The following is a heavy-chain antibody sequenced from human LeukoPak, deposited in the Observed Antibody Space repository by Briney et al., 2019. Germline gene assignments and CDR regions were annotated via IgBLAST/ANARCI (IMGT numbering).Heavy chain of an antibody. CDR1: GYTFTVYF. V-gene: IGHV1-2*06. CDR2: INPNSGDT. Sequence: ASVTVSFTASGYTFTVYFMHWVRQAPGQGLEWMGRINPNSGDTNYAQNFQGRVSMTRDTSISTAYMELSRLRSDDTAVYYCARDLSSTSNWELDYWGQGTLVTVSS. D-gene: IGHD7-27*01. J-gene: IGHJ4*02. CDR3: ARDLSSTSNWELDY.